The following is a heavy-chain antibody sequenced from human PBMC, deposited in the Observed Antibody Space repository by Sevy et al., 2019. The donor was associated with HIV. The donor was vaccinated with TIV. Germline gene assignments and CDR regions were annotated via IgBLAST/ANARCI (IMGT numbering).Heavy chain of an antibody. D-gene: IGHD6-13*01. Sequence: GGSLRLSCAASGFTFSGSAMHWVRQASGKGLEWVGRIRSKANSYATAYATSVKGRFTISRDYSKNMAYLQMNSLKTEDTAVYYCTRELGYSSSRNYYYYGMDVWGQGTTVTVSS. CDR2: IRSKANSYAT. CDR1: GFTFSGSA. J-gene: IGHJ6*02. V-gene: IGHV3-73*01. CDR3: TRELGYSSSRNYYYYGMDV.